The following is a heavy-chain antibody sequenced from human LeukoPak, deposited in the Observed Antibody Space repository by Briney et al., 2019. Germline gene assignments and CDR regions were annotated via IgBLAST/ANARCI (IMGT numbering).Heavy chain of an antibody. D-gene: IGHD1-1*01. J-gene: IGHJ3*01. CDR1: GFTFRSYS. Sequence: GGSLRLSCAASGFTFRSYSINWVRQGPGKGLEWVSSISTGSTYIYYADSVKGRFTVSRDNAKNSLYLQMNSLRAEDTAVCYCARDLAGTGLSVFDLWGQGTMVTVSS. V-gene: IGHV3-21*01. CDR3: ARDLAGTGLSVFDL. CDR2: ISTGSTYI.